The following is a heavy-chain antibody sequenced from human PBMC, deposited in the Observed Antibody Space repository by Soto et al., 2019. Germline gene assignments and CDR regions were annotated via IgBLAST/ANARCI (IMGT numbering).Heavy chain of an antibody. CDR1: GGSFSSYY. CDR2: INRSGST. J-gene: IGHJ6*03. CDR3: ASGRGVTTLFFYYYMDV. V-gene: IGHV4-34*01. D-gene: IGHD4-17*01. Sequence: QVQLQQWGAGLLKPSETLSLTCAVYGGSFSSYYWSWIRQPPGKGLEWIGEINRSGSTDYNPSLKSRVTISVATYKNQFSLKLSSVTAADAAVYYCASGRGVTTLFFYYYMDVWGKGSTVTVSS.